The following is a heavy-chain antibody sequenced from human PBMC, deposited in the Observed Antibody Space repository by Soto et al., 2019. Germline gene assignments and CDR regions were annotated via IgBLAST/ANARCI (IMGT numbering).Heavy chain of an antibody. CDR2: MYTVGST. D-gene: IGHD3-22*01. V-gene: IGHV3-53*04. CDR3: TTSNYYYVFQS. J-gene: IGHJ4*02. Sequence: EVQLLESGGGLVQPGGSLRLSCAASGFAVNTNYMSWVRQAPGRGLEWVSIMYTVGSTYYADSVKGRFTISRDDSNNTLYLQMNSLRTEDTAVYYCTTSNYYYVFQSWGQGALVDVSS. CDR1: GFAVNTNY.